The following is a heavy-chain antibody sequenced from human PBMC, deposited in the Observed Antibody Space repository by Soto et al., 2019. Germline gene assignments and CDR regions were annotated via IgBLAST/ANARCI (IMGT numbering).Heavy chain of an antibody. V-gene: IGHV3-23*01. CDR2: INPTGGRA. CDR3: ARVRATGFSLFYYGMDV. J-gene: IGHJ6*02. D-gene: IGHD1-26*01. Sequence: PVGSLRLSCVASWFPFTTHALAWVRQAPGKGLDWVSSINPTGGRAYYADSVEGRFAISRDNSENTLYLHMNDLRGDDTAIYYCARVRATGFSLFYYGMDVWGQGTSVTVSS. CDR1: WFPFTTHA.